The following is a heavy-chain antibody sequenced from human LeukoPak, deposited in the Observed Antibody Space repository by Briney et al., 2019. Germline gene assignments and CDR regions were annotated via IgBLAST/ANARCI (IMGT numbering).Heavy chain of an antibody. V-gene: IGHV3-30*09. J-gene: IGHJ5*02. Sequence: GGSLRLSCAASGFTFSNYPTHWVRQAPGKGLEWVAAISYDGTNTYYADSVKGRFAISRDNSKNTLYLHMSGLRTDDAAVYYCARESPSVCFDRWGQGTLVIVSS. CDR3: ARESPSVCFDR. CDR1: GFTFSNYP. CDR2: ISYDGTNT.